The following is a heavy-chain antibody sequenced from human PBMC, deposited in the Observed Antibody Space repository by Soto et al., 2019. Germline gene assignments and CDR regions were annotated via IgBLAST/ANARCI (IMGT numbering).Heavy chain of an antibody. D-gene: IGHD4-17*01. CDR3: ARGVADGAHGDGFDI. CDR2: IKPDGSEK. Sequence: QLVESGGGLVQPGGSLRLSCAASGLTFSNYWVSWIRQAPGKGLEWVANIKPDGSEKNYLDSVKGRFSVSRDNAKNSLFLQMNSLRTEDTAMYYCARGVADGAHGDGFDIWGQGAMVTVSS. J-gene: IGHJ3*02. V-gene: IGHV3-7*01. CDR1: GLTFSNYW.